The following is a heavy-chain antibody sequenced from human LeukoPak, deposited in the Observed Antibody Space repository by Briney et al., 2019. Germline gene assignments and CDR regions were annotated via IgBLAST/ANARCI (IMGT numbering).Heavy chain of an antibody. CDR3: AKDQGTFHFDY. J-gene: IGHJ4*02. CDR2: ISSSGGTV. V-gene: IGHV3-48*01. CDR1: GFTFSDYS. Sequence: GGSLRLSCAASGFTFSDYSMNWVRQAPGKGLEWVSYISSSGGTVYYAASVKGRFTISRDNAKNSLYLQMNSLRAEDTAVYYCAKDQGTFHFDYWGQGTLVTVSS.